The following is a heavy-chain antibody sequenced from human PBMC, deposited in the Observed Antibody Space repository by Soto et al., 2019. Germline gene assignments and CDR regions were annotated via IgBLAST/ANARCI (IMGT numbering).Heavy chain of an antibody. CDR2: INAGSGNT. J-gene: IGHJ3*02. D-gene: IGHD3-3*02. Sequence: ASVKVSCKATGYTFSAYTMNWVRQAPGQSLEWMGWINAGSGNTKYSQNFQGRVSITRDTSASTVYMELTGLTSEDTAVYYCARDTETLGPRANDALDIWGQGTMVT. CDR1: GYTFSAYT. CDR3: ARDTETLGPRANDALDI. V-gene: IGHV1-3*01.